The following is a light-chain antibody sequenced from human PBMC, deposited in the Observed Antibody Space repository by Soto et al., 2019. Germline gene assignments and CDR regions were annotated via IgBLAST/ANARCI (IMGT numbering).Light chain of an antibody. CDR2: GAS. CDR3: QQYNNWPQP. Sequence: TQSLATVSLTPGERVTLSCRASESVSTNLAWYQQKAGQAPRPLIYGASTRATGIPARFSGSGSGTEFTLTISSLQSEDFAVYYCQQYNNWPQPFGQG. CDR1: ESVSTN. J-gene: IGKJ1*01. V-gene: IGKV3-15*01.